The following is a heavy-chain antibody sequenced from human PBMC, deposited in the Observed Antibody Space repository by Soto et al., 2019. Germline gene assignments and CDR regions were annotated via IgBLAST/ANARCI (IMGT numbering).Heavy chain of an antibody. CDR3: ARGCSGGSCYYSMDV. CDR1: GGSFSGYY. CDR2: INHSGST. D-gene: IGHD2-15*01. J-gene: IGHJ6*03. V-gene: IGHV4-34*01. Sequence: SETLSLTCAVYGGSFSGYYWSWIRQPPGKGLEWIGEINHSGSTNYNPSLKSRVTISVDTSKNQFSLKLSSVTAADTAVYYCARGCSGGSCYYSMDVWGKGTTVTVSS.